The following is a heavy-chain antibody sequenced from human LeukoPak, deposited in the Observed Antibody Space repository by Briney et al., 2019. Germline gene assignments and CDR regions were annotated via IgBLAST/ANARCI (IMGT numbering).Heavy chain of an antibody. J-gene: IGHJ4*02. Sequence: SETLSLTCTVSGGSISGSSYYWGWIRQPPGKGLEWIGSIYYSGSTNYNPSLKSRVTISVDTSKNQFSLKLSSVTAADTTVYYCARGHIAAAGAPGYWGQGTLVTVSS. V-gene: IGHV4-39*07. CDR3: ARGHIAAAGAPGY. CDR2: IYYSGST. CDR1: GGSISGSSYY. D-gene: IGHD6-13*01.